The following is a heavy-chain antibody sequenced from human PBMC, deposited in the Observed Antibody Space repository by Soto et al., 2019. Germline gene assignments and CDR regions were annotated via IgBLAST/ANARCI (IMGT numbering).Heavy chain of an antibody. D-gene: IGHD3-22*01. V-gene: IGHV3-9*01. J-gene: IGHJ4*02. Sequence: EVQLVESGGGLVQPGRSLRLSCAASGFTFDDYAMHWVRQAPGKGLEWVSGISWNSGSIGYADSVKGRFTISRDNAKSSLYLQMNSLRAEDTALYYCAKDCDYDSSGDFDYWGQGTLVTVSS. CDR1: GFTFDDYA. CDR2: ISWNSGSI. CDR3: AKDCDYDSSGDFDY.